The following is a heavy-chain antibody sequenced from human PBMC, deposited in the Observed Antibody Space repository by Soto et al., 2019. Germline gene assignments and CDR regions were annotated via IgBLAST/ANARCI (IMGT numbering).Heavy chain of an antibody. D-gene: IGHD6-13*01. CDR2: IFHSGST. Sequence: QVQLQESGPGLVKPSQTLSITCSVSGGSITSGGFYWSWIRQQPEKGLEWIAYIFHSGSTDFNPSLKGRLIISADTTKNQFSLKLTSVTAADTAVYCCVRGGIAGNWFDPWGQGPLVPVSS. V-gene: IGHV4-31*03. CDR1: GGSITSGGFY. CDR3: VRGGIAGNWFDP. J-gene: IGHJ5*02.